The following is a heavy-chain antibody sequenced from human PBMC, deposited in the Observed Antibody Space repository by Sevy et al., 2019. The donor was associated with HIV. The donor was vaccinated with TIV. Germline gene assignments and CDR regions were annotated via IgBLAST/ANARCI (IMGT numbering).Heavy chain of an antibody. CDR1: GGSISSSSYY. V-gene: IGHV4-39*01. J-gene: IGHJ4*02. D-gene: IGHD3-3*01. Sequence: SETLSLTCTVSGGSISSSSYYWGWIRQPPGKGLEWFGSIYYSGSTYYNPSLKSRVTISVDTSKNQFSLKLSSVTAADTAVYYCARTEWLSTFDYWGQGTLVTVSS. CDR3: ARTEWLSTFDY. CDR2: IYYSGST.